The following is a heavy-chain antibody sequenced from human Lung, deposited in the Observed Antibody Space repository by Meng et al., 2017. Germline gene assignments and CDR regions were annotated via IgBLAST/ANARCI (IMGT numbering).Heavy chain of an antibody. CDR3: ARFDISSSGRGDY. V-gene: IGHV4-4*02. Sequence: AQVQEPGPGLGEVSRTLSLTFAVSGGSITSSTWWRWVRQTPGKGLEWFGEIVHSESTNYNPPLESRVTISVDKSKKKFSLKVYSVTAADTATYYCARFDISSSGRGDYWGQGILVTVSS. CDR1: GGSITSSTW. CDR2: IVHSEST. J-gene: IGHJ4*02. D-gene: IGHD1-26*01.